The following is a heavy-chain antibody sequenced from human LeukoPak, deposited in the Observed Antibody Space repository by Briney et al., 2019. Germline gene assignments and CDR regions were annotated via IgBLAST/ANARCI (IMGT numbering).Heavy chain of an antibody. D-gene: IGHD6-13*01. V-gene: IGHV1-69*04. CDR2: IIPILGIA. CDR1: GGTFSSYA. Sequence: ASVKVSCKASGGTFSSYAISWVRQAPGQGLEWMGRIIPILGIANYAQKFQGRATITADKSTSTAYMELSSLRSEDTAVYYCAGSIAAAGTAYFDYWGQGTLVTVSS. CDR3: AGSIAAAGTAYFDY. J-gene: IGHJ4*02.